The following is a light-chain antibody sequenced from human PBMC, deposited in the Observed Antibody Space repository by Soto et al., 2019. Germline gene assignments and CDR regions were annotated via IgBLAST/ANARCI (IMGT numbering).Light chain of an antibody. CDR2: GAS. J-gene: IGKJ1*01. Sequence: EIVMTQSPATLSVSPGERATLSCRASQSVNSNLAWYQQNPGQAPRLLIYGASTRATGIPARFSGSGSGTEFTLTISSLQSEDFAVYYCQQYNNWAWTFGQGTKVEIK. V-gene: IGKV3-15*01. CDR3: QQYNNWAWT. CDR1: QSVNSN.